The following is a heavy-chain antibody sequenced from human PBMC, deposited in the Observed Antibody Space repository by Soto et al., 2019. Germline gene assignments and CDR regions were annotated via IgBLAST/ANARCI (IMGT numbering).Heavy chain of an antibody. CDR2: INAGNGNT. J-gene: IGHJ5*02. CDR1: GYTFTSDA. V-gene: IGHV1-3*01. D-gene: IGHD4-4*01. CDR3: ARLSAHVEMATVGANWFDP. Sequence: ASVKVSCKASGYTFTSDAMHWVRQAPGQRLEWMGWINAGNGNTKYSQKFQGRVTITRDTSASTAYMELSSLRSEDTAVYYCARLSAHVEMATVGANWFDPWGQGTLVTVSS.